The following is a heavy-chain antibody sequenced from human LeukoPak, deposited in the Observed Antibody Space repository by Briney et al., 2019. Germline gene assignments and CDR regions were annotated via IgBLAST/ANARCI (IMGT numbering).Heavy chain of an antibody. CDR3: ASDQEGFDY. CDR1: GYTFISNY. V-gene: IGHV1-46*01. CDR2: IYPRDGST. J-gene: IGHJ4*02. Sequence: GASVKVSCKASGYTFISNYIHWVRQAPGQGLEWMGMIYPRDGSTSYAQKFQGRVTVTRDTSTGTVHMELSGLRSEDTAVYYCASDQEGFDYWGQGTLVTVSS.